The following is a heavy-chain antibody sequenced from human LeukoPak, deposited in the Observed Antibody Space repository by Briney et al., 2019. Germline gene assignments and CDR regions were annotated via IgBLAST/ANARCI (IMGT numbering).Heavy chain of an antibody. CDR2: INQDGSEE. CDR3: VRDGGVSGYDLLHY. V-gene: IGHV3-7*01. Sequence: GGSLRLSCAASGFTFSNYWMTWVRQAPGKGLEWVAHINQDGSEEHYMDSVKARFTISRDNAKNSLSLQMNSLRAEDTAVYYCVRDGGVSGYDLLHYWGQGTLVTVSS. D-gene: IGHD5-12*01. CDR1: GFTFSNYW. J-gene: IGHJ4*02.